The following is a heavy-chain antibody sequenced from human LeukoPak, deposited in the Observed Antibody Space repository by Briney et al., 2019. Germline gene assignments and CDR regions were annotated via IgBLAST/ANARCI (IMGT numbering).Heavy chain of an antibody. CDR2: IKQDGSEK. V-gene: IGHV3-7*01. CDR1: GFTFSSYW. CDR3: ARDGEYSSSSAAFDI. J-gene: IGHJ3*02. Sequence: GGSLRLSCAASGFTFSSYWMSWVRQAPGKGLEWVGNIKQDGSEKYYVDSVKGRFTISRDNAKNSLYLQMNSLRAEDTAVYYCARDGEYSSSSAAFDIWGQGTMVTVSS. D-gene: IGHD6-6*01.